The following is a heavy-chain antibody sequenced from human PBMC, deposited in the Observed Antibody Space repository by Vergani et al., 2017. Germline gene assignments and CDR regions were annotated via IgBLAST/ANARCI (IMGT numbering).Heavy chain of an antibody. J-gene: IGHJ6*03. CDR1: GFTFDDYA. D-gene: IGHD2-8*01. Sequence: VELLESGGGLVQPGRSLRLSCAASGFTFDDYAMHWVRQAPGKGLEWVSGINWNSDSIAYADSVKGRFTISRDNSKNTLYLQMNNLRAADTAVYYCARSGYCAHGVCYMTYYYYMDVWGKGAAVTVSS. V-gene: IGHV3-9*01. CDR3: ARSGYCAHGVCYMTYYYYMDV. CDR2: INWNSDSI.